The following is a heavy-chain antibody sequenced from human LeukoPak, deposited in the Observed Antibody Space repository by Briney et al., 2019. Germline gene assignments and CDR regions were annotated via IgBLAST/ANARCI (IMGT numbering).Heavy chain of an antibody. CDR2: IYSTGFT. V-gene: IGHV4-4*09. CDR1: GGSINNFY. Sequence: PSETLSLTCTVSGGSINNFYWAWIRQPPGKGLEWIGWIYSTGFTTYNPSLTSRVTMSTDTSKNQFSLKLTSVTAADTAVYFCARFSTMAARFFYSWGQGTLVTVCS. D-gene: IGHD6-6*01. CDR3: ARFSTMAARFFYS. J-gene: IGHJ4*02.